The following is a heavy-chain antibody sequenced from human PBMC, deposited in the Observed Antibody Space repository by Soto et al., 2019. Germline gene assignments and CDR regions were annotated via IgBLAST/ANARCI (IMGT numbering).Heavy chain of an antibody. D-gene: IGHD3-10*01. Sequence: SVKVSCKASGGTFSSYTISWVRQAPGQGLEWMGRIIPILGIANYAQKFQGRVTITADKSTSTAYMELSSLRSEDTAVYYCASPATHVIRGRGLPITYYGMDVWGQGTTVTVSS. CDR3: ASPATHVIRGRGLPITYYGMDV. J-gene: IGHJ6*02. CDR1: GGTFSSYT. CDR2: IIPILGIA. V-gene: IGHV1-69*02.